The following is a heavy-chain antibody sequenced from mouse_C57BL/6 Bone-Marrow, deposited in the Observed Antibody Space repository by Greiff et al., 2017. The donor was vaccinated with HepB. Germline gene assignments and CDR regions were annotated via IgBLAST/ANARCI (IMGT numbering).Heavy chain of an antibody. CDR3: ARSGSRYWYFDV. V-gene: IGHV2-2*01. CDR1: GFSLTSYG. D-gene: IGHD1-1*01. CDR2: IWSGGST. J-gene: IGHJ1*03. Sequence: VQLQQSGPGLVQPSQSLSITCTVSGFSLTSYGVHWVRQSPGKGLEWLGVIWSGGSTDYNAAFISRLSISKDNSKSQVFFKMNSLQADDTAIYYCARSGSRYWYFDVWGTGTTVTVSS.